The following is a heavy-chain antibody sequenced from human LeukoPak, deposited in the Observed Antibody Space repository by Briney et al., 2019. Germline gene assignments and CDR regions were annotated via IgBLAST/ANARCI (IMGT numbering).Heavy chain of an antibody. CDR1: GFAFISYW. D-gene: IGHD6-13*01. Sequence: GGSLRLSCAASGFAFISYWVHWVRQAPGKGLVWVSRINSDGSTTSYADSVKGRFTISRDNAKNTLYLQMNSLRAEDTAVYYCSRGLYSSTLGYWGQGTLVTVSS. CDR2: INSDGSTT. V-gene: IGHV3-74*01. CDR3: SRGLYSSTLGY. J-gene: IGHJ4*02.